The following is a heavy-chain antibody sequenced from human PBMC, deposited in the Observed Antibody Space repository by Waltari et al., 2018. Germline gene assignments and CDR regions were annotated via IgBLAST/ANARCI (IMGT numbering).Heavy chain of an antibody. CDR2: IKPDASDK. Sequence: EVQVVESGGGSVQPGGSLRLSCAASGFTFNSHWTSWVRQAPGKGLEWVANIKPDASDKYYVDSVKGRFTISRDNAKNSLYLQMNSLRAEDTAIYYCARNKLRLDCWGPGTLVTVSS. D-gene: IGHD3-10*01. V-gene: IGHV3-7*01. CDR3: ARNKLRLDC. CDR1: GFTFNSHW. J-gene: IGHJ4*02.